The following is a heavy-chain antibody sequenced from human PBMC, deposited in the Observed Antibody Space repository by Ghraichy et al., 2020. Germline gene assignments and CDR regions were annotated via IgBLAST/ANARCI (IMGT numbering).Heavy chain of an antibody. V-gene: IGHV4-59*08. Sequence: SQTLSLTCSVSGGSISDYYWSWIRQAPGKGLEWIGYVFHTGTTDYNPSLQSRLTISRDLSKNQFSLKLTSVTAADTAMYFCAGHVVRLGSAFDIWGPGTMGNVSS. D-gene: IGHD3-10*01. CDR2: VFHTGTT. J-gene: IGHJ3*02. CDR3: AGHVVRLGSAFDI. CDR1: GGSISDYY.